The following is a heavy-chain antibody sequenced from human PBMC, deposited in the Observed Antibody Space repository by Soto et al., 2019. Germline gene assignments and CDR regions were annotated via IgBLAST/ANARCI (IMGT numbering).Heavy chain of an antibody. CDR2: ISYDGNDK. Sequence: GGSLRLSCAASGFTFSAYAIHWVRQAPGRGLEWVTVISYDGNDKYYADYMKGRFTISRDNSKNTLYLQMNSLRAEDTAVYYCARGRASSFDYWGQGTLVTVSS. V-gene: IGHV3-30-3*01. D-gene: IGHD2-2*01. CDR1: GFTFSAYA. J-gene: IGHJ4*02. CDR3: ARGRASSFDY.